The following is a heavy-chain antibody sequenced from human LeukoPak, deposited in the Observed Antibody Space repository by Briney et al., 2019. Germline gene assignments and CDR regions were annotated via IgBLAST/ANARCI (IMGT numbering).Heavy chain of an antibody. Sequence: GGSLRLSCAASGFTFSNAWMIWVRQAPGKGLEWVGRIKSKTDGGTTDYAAPVKGRFTISRNDSKNTLYLQMNSLKTEDTAVYYCAKDQPGGTMVRGVANAFDIWGQGTMVTVSS. CDR2: IKSKTDGGTT. J-gene: IGHJ3*02. CDR1: GFTFSNAW. D-gene: IGHD3-10*01. V-gene: IGHV3-15*01. CDR3: AKDQPGGTMVRGVANAFDI.